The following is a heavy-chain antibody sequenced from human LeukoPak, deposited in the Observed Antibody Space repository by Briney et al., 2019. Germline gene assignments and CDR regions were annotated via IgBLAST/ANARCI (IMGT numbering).Heavy chain of an antibody. CDR2: ISGSGGST. Sequence: GGSLRLSCAASGFTFSGHWMSWVRQAPGKGLEWVSAISGSGGSTYYADSVKGRFTISRDNSKDTLYLQMNSLRAEDTAVYYCAKDPNSSGWTRGDAFDIWGQGTMVTVSS. D-gene: IGHD6-19*01. CDR1: GFTFSGHW. CDR3: AKDPNSSGWTRGDAFDI. J-gene: IGHJ3*02. V-gene: IGHV3-23*01.